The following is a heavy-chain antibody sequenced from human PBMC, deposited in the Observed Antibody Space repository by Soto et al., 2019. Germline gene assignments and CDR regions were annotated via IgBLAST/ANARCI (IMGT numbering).Heavy chain of an antibody. CDR3: ARVYVPAAMVAVYYYYMDV. Sequence: ASVKVSCKASGYTFTSYGISWVRQAPGQGLEWMGWISAYNGNTNYAQKLQGRVTMTTDTSTSTAYMELRSLRSDDTAVYYCARVYVPAAMVAVYYYYMDVWGKGTTVTVSS. CDR1: GYTFTSYG. D-gene: IGHD2-2*01. J-gene: IGHJ6*03. V-gene: IGHV1-18*01. CDR2: ISAYNGNT.